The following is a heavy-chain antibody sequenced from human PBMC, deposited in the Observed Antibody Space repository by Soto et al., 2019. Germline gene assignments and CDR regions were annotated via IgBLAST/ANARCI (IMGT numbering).Heavy chain of an antibody. CDR2: VFYSGAT. V-gene: IGHV4-59*01. J-gene: IGHJ4*02. Sequence: SETLSLTCSVSGDSISSYYWTWIRQSPGKGLEWVGYVFYSGATNYNPSLKSRVTISLDTSQNQFSLKLSSMTAADTAVYYCATGRVYYGSEYWGQGTLVTVSS. CDR3: ATGRVYYGSEY. CDR1: GDSISSYY. D-gene: IGHD3-10*01.